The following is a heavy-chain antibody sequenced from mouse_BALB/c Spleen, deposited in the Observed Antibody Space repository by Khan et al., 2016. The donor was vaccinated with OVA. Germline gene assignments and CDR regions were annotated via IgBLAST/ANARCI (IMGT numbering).Heavy chain of an antibody. V-gene: IGHV1-4*01. J-gene: IGHJ3*01. CDR3: VRDGAYYRNDGWVAY. D-gene: IGHD2-14*01. CDR1: GYTFTSYT. Sequence: QVRLQQSGAELARPGASVKMSCKASGYTFTSYTIHWIKMRPGQGLEWIGYINPSNGYTNYNQKFKDKATLTADKSSPTAYMQLSSLTSDDSAVYNWVRDGAYYRNDGWVAYWGLGTLVTVSA. CDR2: INPSNGYT.